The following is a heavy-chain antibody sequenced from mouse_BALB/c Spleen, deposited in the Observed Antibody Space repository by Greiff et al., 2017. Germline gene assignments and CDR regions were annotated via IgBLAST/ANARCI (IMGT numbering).Heavy chain of an antibody. CDR2: IRNKANGYTT. Sequence: DVQLVESGGGLVQPGGSLRLSCATSGFTFTDYYMSWVRQPPGKALEWLGFIRNKANGYTTEYSASVKGRFTISRDNSQSILYLQMNTLRAEDSATYYCARGGPKYGNPGGAMDYWGQGTSVTVSS. V-gene: IGHV7-3*02. CDR3: ARGGPKYGNPGGAMDY. J-gene: IGHJ4*01. CDR1: GFTFTDYY. D-gene: IGHD2-10*02.